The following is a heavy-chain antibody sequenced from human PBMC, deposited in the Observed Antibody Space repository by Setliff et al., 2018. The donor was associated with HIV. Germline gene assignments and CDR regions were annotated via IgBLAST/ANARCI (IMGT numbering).Heavy chain of an antibody. J-gene: IGHJ3*02. Sequence: ASVKVSCKASGYTFTGFYMHWVRQAPGQGLEWMGRINPNSGDTNYAQKFQGRVTMTRDTSISTAYMELSRLRSDDTAVYYCARVLHCGGDCYTDAFDIWGQGTMVTV. CDR3: ARVLHCGGDCYTDAFDI. V-gene: IGHV1-2*06. D-gene: IGHD2-21*01. CDR2: INPNSGDT. CDR1: GYTFTGFY.